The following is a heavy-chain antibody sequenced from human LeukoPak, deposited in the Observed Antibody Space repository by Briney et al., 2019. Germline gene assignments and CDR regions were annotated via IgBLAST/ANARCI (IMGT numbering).Heavy chain of an antibody. J-gene: IGHJ3*01. CDR1: GFTFSRFW. V-gene: IGHV3-74*01. Sequence: GGSLRLSCAASGFTFSRFWMLWVRQAPGKGLVWVSRINGDGSSTNYADSVKGRFTISRDNAKSTLYLQMNSLRVDDTAVYYCARDRGGAESHGFDAFDLWGQGTIVTVSS. D-gene: IGHD2-15*01. CDR2: INGDGSST. CDR3: ARDRGGAESHGFDAFDL.